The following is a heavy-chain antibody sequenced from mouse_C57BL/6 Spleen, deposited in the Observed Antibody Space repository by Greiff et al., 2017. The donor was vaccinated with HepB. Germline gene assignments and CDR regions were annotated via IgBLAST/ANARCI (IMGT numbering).Heavy chain of an antibody. CDR3: ATYDGFSWFAY. Sequence: VQLQQSGAELVMPGASVKLSCKASGYTFTSYWMHWVKQRPGQGLEWIGEIDPSDSYTNYNQKFKGKSTLTVDKSSSPAYMQLSSLTSEDSAVYYCATYDGFSWFAYWGQGTLVTVSA. J-gene: IGHJ3*01. D-gene: IGHD2-3*01. CDR1: GYTFTSYW. V-gene: IGHV1-69*01. CDR2: IDPSDSYT.